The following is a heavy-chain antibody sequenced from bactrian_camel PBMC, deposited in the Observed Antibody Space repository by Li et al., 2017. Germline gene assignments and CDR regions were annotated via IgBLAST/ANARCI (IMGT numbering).Heavy chain of an antibody. D-gene: IGHD6*01. CDR1: GSIFGSRTFC. J-gene: IGHJ4*01. V-gene: IGHV3S1*01. CDR3: GADCTNIYGGIWSTDPTYSY. Sequence: HVQLVESGGGSVQAGGSLNLSCTSSGSIFGSRTFCMAWFRQAPGKEREGVAAIQIGGESTYIGASVKGRFTISQDSAKSTLYLQMNNLKAEDTAMYYCGADCTNIYGGIWSTDPTYSYWGQGTQVTVS. CDR2: IQIGGEST.